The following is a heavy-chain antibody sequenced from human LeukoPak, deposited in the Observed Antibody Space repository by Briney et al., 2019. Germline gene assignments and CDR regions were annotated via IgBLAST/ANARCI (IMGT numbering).Heavy chain of an antibody. J-gene: IGHJ5*02. CDR2: IDIPGNT. Sequence: GGSLRLSCAASGFTLSSYDMHWVGQATGKGLEWVSGIDIPGNTYYPDSVKGRFTMSRESAKNSLYLQMNSLRAGDTAVYYCARAVAGTHWFDPWGQGTLVTVSS. D-gene: IGHD6-19*01. CDR3: ARAVAGTHWFDP. CDR1: GFTLSSYD. V-gene: IGHV3-13*01.